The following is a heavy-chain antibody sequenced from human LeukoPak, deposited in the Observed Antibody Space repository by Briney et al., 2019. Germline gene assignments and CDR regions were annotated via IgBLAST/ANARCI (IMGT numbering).Heavy chain of an antibody. D-gene: IGHD3-10*01. J-gene: IGHJ4*02. CDR1: GFTFSSYG. CDR2: IRYDGSNK. CDR3: AKRVRYGSGNYHFDH. Sequence: PGGSLRLSCAASGFTFSSYGMHWFRQAPGKGLEGVAFIRYDGSNKYYADSVKGRFTISRDNSKNTLYLQMNSLRAEDTAVYYCAKRVRYGSGNYHFDHWGQGTLVTVSS. V-gene: IGHV3-30*02.